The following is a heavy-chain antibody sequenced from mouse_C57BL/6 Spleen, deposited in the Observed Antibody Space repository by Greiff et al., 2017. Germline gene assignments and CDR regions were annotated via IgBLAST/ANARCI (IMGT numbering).Heavy chain of an antibody. CDR3: ARVNWDGYFDV. Sequence: EVKLVESGGGLVKPGGSLKLSCAASGFTFSSYAMSWVRQTPEKRLEWVATISDGGSYTYYPDNVKGRFTISRDNAKNNLYLQMSHLKSEDTAMYYCARVNWDGYFDVWGTGTTVTVSS. J-gene: IGHJ1*03. CDR2: ISDGGSYT. D-gene: IGHD4-1*01. CDR1: GFTFSSYA. V-gene: IGHV5-4*03.